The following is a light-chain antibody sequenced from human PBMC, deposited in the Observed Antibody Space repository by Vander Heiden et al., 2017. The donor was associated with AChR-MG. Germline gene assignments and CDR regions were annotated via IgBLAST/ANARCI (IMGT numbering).Light chain of an antibody. CDR1: QSVSSY. J-gene: IGKJ4*01. Sequence: ELVLTQSPATLSLSPGERATLSCRASQSVSSYLAWYQQKPGQAPRLLIYDASNRATGIPARFSGSGSGTDFTLTISILEPEDFAVYYCQQRSNWPPTFGGGTKVEIK. CDR3: QQRSNWPPT. V-gene: IGKV3-11*01. CDR2: DAS.